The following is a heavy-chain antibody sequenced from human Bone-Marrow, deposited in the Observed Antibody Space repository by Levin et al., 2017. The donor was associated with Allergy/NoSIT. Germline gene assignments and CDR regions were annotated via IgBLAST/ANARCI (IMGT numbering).Heavy chain of an antibody. D-gene: IGHD3-10*01. CDR1: GFLLSTSGVG. CDR3: AHRGGSHLPTKDRLAP. Sequence: SGPTLVKPTQTLTLTCTFSGFLLSTSGVGVDWIRQSPGKALEWLALIYWDDDKRYSPSLKSRLTITKDTSKNQVVLTMTNMDPLDTATYYGAHRGGSHLPTKDRLAPWGQGIRVTVSS. J-gene: IGHJ5*02. CDR2: IYWDDDK. V-gene: IGHV2-5*02.